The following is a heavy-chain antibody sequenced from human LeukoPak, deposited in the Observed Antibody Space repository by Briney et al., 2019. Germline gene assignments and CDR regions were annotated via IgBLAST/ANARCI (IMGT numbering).Heavy chain of an antibody. V-gene: IGHV3-23*01. CDR1: GITLSNHG. J-gene: IGHJ4*02. Sequence: PGGSLRLSCAVSGITLSNHGMSWVRQAPGKGLEWVSGVSGSGGYTYYADSVKGRFTISRDNSKNTLYLQMNSLRAEDTAVYFCAKRGVVIRVILVGFHKEAYYFDSWGQGALVTVSS. CDR3: AKRGVVIRVILVGFHKEAYYFDS. CDR2: VSGSGGYT. D-gene: IGHD3-22*01.